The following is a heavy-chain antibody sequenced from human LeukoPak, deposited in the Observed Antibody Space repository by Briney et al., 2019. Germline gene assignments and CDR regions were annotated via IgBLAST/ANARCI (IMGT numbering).Heavy chain of an antibody. V-gene: IGHV3-30*02. CDR1: GFTFSSYG. J-gene: IGHJ4*02. Sequence: GGSLRLSCAASGFTFSSYGVHWVRQAPGKGLEWVAFIRYDGSNKYYADSVKGRFTISRDNSKNTLYLQMNSLRAEDTAVYYCAKERDTAMVTIDYWGQGTLVTVSS. CDR2: IRYDGSNK. D-gene: IGHD5-18*01. CDR3: AKERDTAMVTIDY.